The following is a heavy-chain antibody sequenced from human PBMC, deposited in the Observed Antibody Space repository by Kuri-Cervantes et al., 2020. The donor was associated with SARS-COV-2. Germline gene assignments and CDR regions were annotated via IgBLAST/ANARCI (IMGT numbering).Heavy chain of an antibody. CDR1: GGTFSSYA. Sequence: SVKVSCKASGGTFSSYAISWVRQAPGQGLEWMGGIIPIFGTANYAQKFQGRVTITADESTSTAYMELSSLRSEDTAVYYCARAQGLAYSSSWYYYYYGMDVWGQGTTVTVSS. J-gene: IGHJ6*02. CDR2: IIPIFGTA. V-gene: IGHV1-69*13. CDR3: ARAQGLAYSSSWYYYYYGMDV. D-gene: IGHD6-13*01.